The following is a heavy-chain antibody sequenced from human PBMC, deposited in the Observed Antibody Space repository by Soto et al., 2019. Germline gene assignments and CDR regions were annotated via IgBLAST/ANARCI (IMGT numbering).Heavy chain of an antibody. Sequence: GGSLRLSCVASRFTFNTFAMSWVRQAPGKGLEWVSSISGRGVDTLYADSVKGRFTISRDNSRNTLYLQVNSLRAEDTAVYYCAKDQTDVTLFDYWGQGTLVTVSS. CDR2: ISGRGVDT. V-gene: IGHV3-23*01. CDR1: RFTFNTFA. J-gene: IGHJ4*02. D-gene: IGHD2-21*02. CDR3: AKDQTDVTLFDY.